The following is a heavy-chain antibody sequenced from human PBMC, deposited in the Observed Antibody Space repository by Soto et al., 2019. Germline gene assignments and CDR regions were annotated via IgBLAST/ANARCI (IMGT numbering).Heavy chain of an antibody. CDR1: GGSIINYY. Sequence: SETLSLTCTVSGGSIINYYWSWSRQPPGNELEWIAYIYYNGITNYNPSLKSRVTISVDTSKNQFSLTLTSVTAADTAVYYCARGRRYYYDNTGPFYFEHWGQGTLVTVSS. CDR3: ARGRRYYYDNTGPFYFEH. V-gene: IGHV4-59*01. J-gene: IGHJ4*02. D-gene: IGHD3-22*01. CDR2: IYYNGIT.